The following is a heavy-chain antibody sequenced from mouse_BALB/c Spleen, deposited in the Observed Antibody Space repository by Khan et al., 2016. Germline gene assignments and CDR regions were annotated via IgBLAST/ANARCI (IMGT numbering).Heavy chain of an antibody. V-gene: IGHV9-3*02. J-gene: IGHJ2*01. CDR2: INTNTGES. CDR3: ANSGGQLVLPDY. D-gene: IGHD3-2*01. CDR1: GYMFTNYG. Sequence: QIQLVQSGPELKKPGETVKISCKASGYMFTNYGMNWVKQAPGKGFKWMGWINTNTGESTYAEDFKGRFAFSLESSASTAYLQINNLKNEDTATYFCANSGGQLVLPDYWGQGATLTVSS.